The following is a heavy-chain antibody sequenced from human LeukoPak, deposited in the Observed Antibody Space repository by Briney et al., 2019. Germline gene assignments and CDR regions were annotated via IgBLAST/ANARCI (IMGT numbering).Heavy chain of an antibody. CDR3: TTPFDY. J-gene: IGHJ4*02. CDR2: IKQDASQE. Sequence: PGGSLRLSCAASGFTFSSYWMSWVRQAPRKGPEWVAHIKQDASQEYHVDSVKGRFTISRDNAKNSLYLQMNSLRAEDTAVYYCTTPFDYWGQGTLVTVSS. V-gene: IGHV3-7*01. CDR1: GFTFSSYW.